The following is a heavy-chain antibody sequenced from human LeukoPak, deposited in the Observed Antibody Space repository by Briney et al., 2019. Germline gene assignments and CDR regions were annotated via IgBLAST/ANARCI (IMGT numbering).Heavy chain of an antibody. J-gene: IGHJ4*02. V-gene: IGHV4-39*01. CDR3: ARPKRGYYDSSGMGLFDY. CDR2: IYYSGST. CDR1: GVSISSSSYY. Sequence: SETLSLTCTVSGVSISSSSYYWGWLRQPPGKGLEWIGSIYYSGSTYYNPSLKSRVTISVDTSKNQFSLKLSSVTAADTAVYYCARPKRGYYDSSGMGLFDYWGQGTLVTVSS. D-gene: IGHD3-22*01.